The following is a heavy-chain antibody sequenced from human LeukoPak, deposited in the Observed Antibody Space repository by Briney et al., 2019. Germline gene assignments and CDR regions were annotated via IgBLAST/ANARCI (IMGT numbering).Heavy chain of an antibody. CDR1: GFTFSSYA. V-gene: IGHV3-74*01. Sequence: AGGSLRLSCAASGFTFSSYAMSWVRQAPGKGLVWVSRINSDGINTSYADSVKGRFTISRDNAKNTLNLQMNSLRAEDTAVYYCARSRERQLDPNAFDIWGQGTMVTVPS. J-gene: IGHJ3*02. D-gene: IGHD1-1*01. CDR3: ARSRERQLDPNAFDI. CDR2: INSDGINT.